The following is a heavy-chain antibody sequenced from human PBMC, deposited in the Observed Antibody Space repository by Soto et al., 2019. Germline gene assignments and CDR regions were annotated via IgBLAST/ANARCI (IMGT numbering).Heavy chain of an antibody. CDR1: GGSINNYY. J-gene: IGHJ4*02. CDR3: ARGPYSSGWYARFDY. D-gene: IGHD6-19*01. Sequence: LSLTCYVSGGSINNYYWSWVRQPPGKGLEWIGYIYYSGTHNYNPSLESRLTISVDTSKNQFSLKLSSVTAADTAVYYCARGPYSSGWYARFDYWGQGTLVTVSS. V-gene: IGHV4-59*12. CDR2: IYYSGTH.